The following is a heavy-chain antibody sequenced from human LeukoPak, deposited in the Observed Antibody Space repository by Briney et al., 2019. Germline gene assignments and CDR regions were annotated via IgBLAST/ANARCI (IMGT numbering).Heavy chain of an antibody. Sequence: NLGESLKISCKGSGYSFTGYWIGWVRQMPGKGLEWMGFIYPGDSDTRYSPSFQGQVTISADKSISTAYLQWSSLKASDTAMYYCARGYRTSTSCYFDYWGQGTLVTVSS. V-gene: IGHV5-51*01. CDR3: ARGYRTSTSCYFDY. CDR1: GYSFTGYW. D-gene: IGHD2-2*01. CDR2: IYPGDSDT. J-gene: IGHJ4*02.